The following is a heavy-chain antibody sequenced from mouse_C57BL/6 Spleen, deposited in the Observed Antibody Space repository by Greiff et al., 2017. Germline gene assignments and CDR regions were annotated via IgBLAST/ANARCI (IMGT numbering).Heavy chain of an antibody. CDR3: ARSYYGSSSPPWFAY. J-gene: IGHJ3*01. D-gene: IGHD1-1*01. V-gene: IGHV1-18*01. Sequence: VQLQQSGPELVKPGASVKIPCKASGYTFTDYNMDWVKQSHGKSLEWIGDINPNNGGTIYNQKFKGKATLTVDKSSSTAYMELRSLTSEDTAVYYCARSYYGSSSPPWFAYWGQGTLVTVSA. CDR2: INPNNGGT. CDR1: GYTFTDYN.